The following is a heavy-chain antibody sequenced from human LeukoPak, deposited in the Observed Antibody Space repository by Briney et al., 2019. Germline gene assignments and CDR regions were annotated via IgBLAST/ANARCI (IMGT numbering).Heavy chain of an antibody. V-gene: IGHV3-23*01. Sequence: GGSLRLSCVASGFIFSSYGMSWVRQAPGKGLEWVSAISGSGGSTYYADSVKGRFTISRDNSKNTLYLQMNSLRAEDTAVYYCAKDPAAGTIWTWFDPWGQGTLVTVSS. CDR2: ISGSGGST. CDR1: GFIFSSYG. CDR3: AKDPAAGTIWTWFDP. J-gene: IGHJ5*02. D-gene: IGHD6-13*01.